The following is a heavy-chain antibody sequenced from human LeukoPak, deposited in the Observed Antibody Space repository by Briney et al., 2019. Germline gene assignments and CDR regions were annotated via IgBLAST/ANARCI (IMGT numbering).Heavy chain of an antibody. CDR2: IWYDGSNK. CDR3: AKGSLWFYYYMDV. V-gene: IGHV3-33*06. CDR1: GFTFSSYG. Sequence: PGGSLRLSCAASGFTFSSYGMHWVRQAPGKGLEWVAVIWYDGSNKYYADSVKGRFTISRDNSKNTLYLQMNSLRAEDTAVCYCAKGSLWFYYYMDVWGKGTTVTVSS. J-gene: IGHJ6*03. D-gene: IGHD3-10*01.